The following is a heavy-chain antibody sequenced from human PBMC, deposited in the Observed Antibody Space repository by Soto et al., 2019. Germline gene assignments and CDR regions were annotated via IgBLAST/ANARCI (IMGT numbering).Heavy chain of an antibody. J-gene: IGHJ6*02. CDR3: AKDAYYYGSGSYYYYYYGMDV. CDR1: GFTFSSYA. CDR2: ISGSGGST. V-gene: IGHV3-23*01. Sequence: GGSLRLSCAASGFTFSSYAMSWVRQAPGKGLEWVSAISGSGGSTYYADSVKGRFTISRDNSKNTLYLQMNSLRAEDTAVYYCAKDAYYYGSGSYYYYYYGMDVWGQGTTVTVS. D-gene: IGHD3-10*01.